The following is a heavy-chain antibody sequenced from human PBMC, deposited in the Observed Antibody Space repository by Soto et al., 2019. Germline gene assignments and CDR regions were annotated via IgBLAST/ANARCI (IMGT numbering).Heavy chain of an antibody. Sequence: QVQLVQSGAEVKKPGASVKVSCKASGYTFTSYYMHWVRQAPGQGLEWMGIINPSGGSTSYAQKFPGRATMTRDTSTRTVYMELSSLRSEDTAVYYCARGGSSSWHLALGWGQGTLVTVSS. CDR3: ARGGSSSWHLALG. J-gene: IGHJ4*02. CDR1: GYTFTSYY. CDR2: INPSGGST. V-gene: IGHV1-46*03. D-gene: IGHD6-13*01.